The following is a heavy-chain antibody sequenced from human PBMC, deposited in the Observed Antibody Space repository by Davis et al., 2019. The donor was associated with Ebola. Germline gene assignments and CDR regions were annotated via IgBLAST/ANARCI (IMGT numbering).Heavy chain of an antibody. CDR1: GFTVSTNS. D-gene: IGHD2-8*01. J-gene: IGHJ4*02. CDR3: ARDYRHGVDY. CDR2: IYSGGAT. V-gene: IGHV3-53*01. Sequence: PGGSLRLSCAASGFTVSTNSMSWVRQAPGKGLEWVSVIYSGGATSYADSVKGRFTISRDNAENSLYLQMNSLKVEDTAVYYCARDYRHGVDYWGQGTLVTVSS.